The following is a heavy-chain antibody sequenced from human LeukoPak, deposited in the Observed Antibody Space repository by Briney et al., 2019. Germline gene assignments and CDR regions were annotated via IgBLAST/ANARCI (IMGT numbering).Heavy chain of an antibody. V-gene: IGHV4-34*01. CDR2: INHSGST. CDR3: ARSRGLLWFGFYY. D-gene: IGHD3-10*01. CDR1: GGSFSGYY. Sequence: SETLSLTCAVYGGSFSGYYWSWIRQPPGKGLEWIGEINHSGSTNYNPSLKSRVTISVDTSKNQFSLKLSSVTAADTAVYYCARSRGLLWFGFYYWGQGTLVTVSS. J-gene: IGHJ4*02.